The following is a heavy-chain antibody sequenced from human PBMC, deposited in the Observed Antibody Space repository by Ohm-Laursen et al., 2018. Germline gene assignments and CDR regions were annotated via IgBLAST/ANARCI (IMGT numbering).Heavy chain of an antibody. J-gene: IGHJ6*02. V-gene: IGHV3-48*03. CDR3: ARDVQQLFYSFYYYGMDV. CDR1: GFTFNSYA. CDR2: ISGIGSTI. D-gene: IGHD6-13*01. Sequence: SLRLSCAASGFTFNSYAMSWVRQPPGKGLEWVSYISGIGSTIYYADSVKGRFTISRDNAKRSLYLQMNSLRAEDTAVYYCARDVQQLFYSFYYYGMDVWGQGTTVIVSS.